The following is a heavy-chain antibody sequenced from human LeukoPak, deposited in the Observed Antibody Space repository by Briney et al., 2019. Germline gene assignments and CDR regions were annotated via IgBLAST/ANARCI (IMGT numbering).Heavy chain of an antibody. CDR1: GGSINSYY. D-gene: IGHD4-23*01. Sequence: SETLSLTCTVSGGSINSYYWTWIRQPPGQGLEWIRQPPGKGLEWIGNIYYSINTDYNPSLKSRVTISGDTSKNQFSLKVSSVTAADTAVYYCARDLTNYGGVIIDAFDIWGQGTMVTVSS. CDR2: IYYSINT. V-gene: IGHV4-59*12. J-gene: IGHJ3*02. CDR3: ARDLTNYGGVIIDAFDI.